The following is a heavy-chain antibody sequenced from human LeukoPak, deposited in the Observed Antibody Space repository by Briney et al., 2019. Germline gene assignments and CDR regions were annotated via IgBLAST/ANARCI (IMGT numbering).Heavy chain of an antibody. CDR2: IYYSGST. CDR1: GGCIGNYY. V-gene: IGHV4-59*08. Sequence: SATLSLTCIVSGGCIGNYYWSWIRQPPGKGLEWIGYIYYSGSTNYNPSLKSRITISVDTSKNQFSLKLSSVTAADTAVYYCARHRVSESYTGYFDSWGQGTLVTVSS. D-gene: IGHD1-26*01. J-gene: IGHJ4*02. CDR3: ARHRVSESYTGYFDS.